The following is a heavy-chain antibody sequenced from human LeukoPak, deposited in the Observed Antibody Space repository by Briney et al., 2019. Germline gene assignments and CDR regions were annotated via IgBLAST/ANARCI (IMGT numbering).Heavy chain of an antibody. V-gene: IGHV3-7*03. CDR3: ARDLYCSSTSCYAGGY. Sequence: QSGGSLRLSCAASGFTFSSYWMSWVRQAPGKGLEWVANINQDGSEKYYVDSVKGRFTISRDNAKNSLYLQMNSLRAEDTAVYYCARDLYCSSTSCYAGGYWGQGTLVTVSS. CDR2: INQDGSEK. CDR1: GFTFSSYW. D-gene: IGHD2-2*01. J-gene: IGHJ4*02.